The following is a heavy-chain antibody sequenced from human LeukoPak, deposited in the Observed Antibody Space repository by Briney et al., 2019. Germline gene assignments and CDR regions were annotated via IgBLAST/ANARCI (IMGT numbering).Heavy chain of an antibody. D-gene: IGHD3-10*01. Sequence: SETLSLTCTVSGDSISSSSYYWGWIRQPPGKGLEWIGNIYYSGNTYYNPSLKSRVTISVDTSKNQFSLKLSSVTAADTAVYYCARPYYYGSGSYVAFYYWGQGTLVTVSS. CDR2: IYYSGNT. CDR3: ARPYYYGSGSYVAFYY. V-gene: IGHV4-39*01. J-gene: IGHJ4*02. CDR1: GDSISSSSYY.